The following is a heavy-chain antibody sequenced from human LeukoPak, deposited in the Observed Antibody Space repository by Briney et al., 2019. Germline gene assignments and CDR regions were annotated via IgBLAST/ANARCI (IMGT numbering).Heavy chain of an antibody. CDR2: INHSGST. J-gene: IGHJ4*02. CDR1: GGSFSGYY. D-gene: IGHD3-10*01. CDR3: ARGRTPYGPPVDH. Sequence: PSETLSLTCAVYGGSFSGYYWSWIRQPPGKGLEWIGEINHSGSTNYNPSLKSRVTISVDTSKNQFSLKLSSVTAADTAVYYCARGRTPYGPPVDHWGQGTLVTVSS. V-gene: IGHV4-34*01.